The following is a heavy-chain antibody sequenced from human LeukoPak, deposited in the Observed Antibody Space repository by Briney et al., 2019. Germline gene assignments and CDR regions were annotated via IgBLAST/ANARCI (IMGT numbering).Heavy chain of an antibody. V-gene: IGHV4-34*01. CDR3: ASGIGAAADYFYYYMDV. D-gene: IGHD6-13*01. CDR2: INHSGNT. CDR1: GGSFGGYY. J-gene: IGHJ6*03. Sequence: SETLSLTCAISGGSFGGYYWSYIRQPPGKGLEWIGEINHSGNTYYNPSLKSRVAISLDTSKNQFSLKLSSVTAADTAVYYCASGIGAAADYFYYYMDVWGKGTTVTVSS.